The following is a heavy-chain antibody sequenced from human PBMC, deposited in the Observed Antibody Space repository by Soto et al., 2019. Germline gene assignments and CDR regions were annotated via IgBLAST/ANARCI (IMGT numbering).Heavy chain of an antibody. V-gene: IGHV1-18*04. Sequence: GASVKVSCKASGYTFISYGITWVRQAPGQGLEWMGWISGYNGDANYAQEFQGRVTMTTDTSTRTAYMELRNLGSDDTAVYYCARVNYYGSCGYQDFHDLYAIDVWGQGTTVTVSS. D-gene: IGHD3-10*01. J-gene: IGHJ6*02. CDR1: GYTFISYG. CDR3: ARVNYYGSCGYQDFHDLYAIDV. CDR2: ISGYNGDA.